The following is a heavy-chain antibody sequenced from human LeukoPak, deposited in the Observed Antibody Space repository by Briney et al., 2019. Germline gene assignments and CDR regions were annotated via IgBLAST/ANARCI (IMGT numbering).Heavy chain of an antibody. J-gene: IGHJ6*03. CDR3: ARGPRWGSYYYYMDV. V-gene: IGHV4-59*01. Sequence: SETLSLTCTVFGGSISSYYWSWIRQPPGKGLEWIGYIYYSGSTNYNPSLKSRVTISVDTSKNQFSLKLSSVTAADTAVYYCARGPRWGSYYYYMDVWGKGTTVTVSS. CDR1: GGSISSYY. D-gene: IGHD3-16*01. CDR2: IYYSGST.